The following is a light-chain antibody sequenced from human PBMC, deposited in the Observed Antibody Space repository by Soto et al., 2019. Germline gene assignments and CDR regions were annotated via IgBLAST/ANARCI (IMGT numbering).Light chain of an antibody. J-gene: IGLJ2*01. CDR3: ATWDRSLSVAV. CDR1: SSNIGNNY. CDR2: DND. Sequence: QSVLTQPPSVSAAPGQKVTISCSGSSSNIGNNYVFWYQQLPGTAPTLLIYDNDKRPSGIPDRFSGSKSGTSATLGITGLQTGDEADDYCATWDRSLSVAVFGGGTKVTVL. V-gene: IGLV1-51*01.